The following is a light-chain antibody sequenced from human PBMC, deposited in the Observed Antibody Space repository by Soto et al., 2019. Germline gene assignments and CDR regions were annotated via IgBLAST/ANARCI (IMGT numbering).Light chain of an antibody. V-gene: IGKV1-5*01. CDR1: QSISSW. CDR3: QQYENYWT. J-gene: IGKJ1*01. CDR2: DAS. Sequence: DIQMTQSPSTLSATAGDRVTITCRASQSISSWLAWYQHKPGKAPKLLIYDASNLASGVPSRFSGSGSGTEFSLTISNLQPDDCATYYCQQYENYWTVGQGTKVDSK.